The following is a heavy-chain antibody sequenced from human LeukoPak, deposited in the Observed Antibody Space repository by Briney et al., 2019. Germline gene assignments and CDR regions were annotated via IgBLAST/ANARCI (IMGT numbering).Heavy chain of an antibody. Sequence: GGSLRLSCAASGFTFSSYGMSWVRQAPGKGLEWVSSISGSGGGTYYADSVKGRFTISRDDSENTLYLQMNTLRAEDTAVYYCAKGWSWGLAEPYFDYCSQGTVVIV. D-gene: IGHD3-16*01. CDR1: GFTFSSYG. J-gene: IGHJ4*02. V-gene: IGHV3-23*01. CDR3: AKGWSWGLAEPYFDY. CDR2: ISGSGGGT.